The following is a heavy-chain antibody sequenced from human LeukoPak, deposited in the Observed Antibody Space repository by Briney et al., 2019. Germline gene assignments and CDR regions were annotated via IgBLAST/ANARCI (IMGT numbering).Heavy chain of an antibody. CDR2: ISSSGSTI. V-gene: IGHV3-11*04. CDR3: ARETTITMVRGVNL. CDR1: GFTFSDYY. J-gene: IGHJ4*02. D-gene: IGHD3-10*01. Sequence: GGSLRLSCAASGFTFSDYYISWIRQAPGKGLEWVSYISSSGSTIYYADSVKGRFTISRDNAKNSLYLQMNSLRAEDTAVYYCARETTITMVRGVNLWGQGTLVTVSS.